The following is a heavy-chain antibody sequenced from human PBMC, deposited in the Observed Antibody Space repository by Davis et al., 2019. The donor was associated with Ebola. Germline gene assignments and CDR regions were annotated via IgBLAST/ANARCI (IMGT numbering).Heavy chain of an antibody. D-gene: IGHD2-21*02. CDR3: ARDPICSDCGGY. CDR1: GFTFSNYW. CDR2: IKQDGSER. V-gene: IGHV3-7*01. J-gene: IGHJ4*02. Sequence: PGGSLRLSCAASGFTFSNYWMTWVRQAPGKGLEWVATIKQDGSERSYVDSVKGRFTISRDNAKKSLYLQMNSLRVEDTAVYYCARDPICSDCGGYWGQGTLVTVSS.